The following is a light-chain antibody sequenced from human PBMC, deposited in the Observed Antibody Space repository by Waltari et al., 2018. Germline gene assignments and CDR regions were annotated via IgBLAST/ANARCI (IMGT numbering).Light chain of an antibody. CDR2: HTS. J-gene: IGKJ1*01. CDR1: QGVGKY. CDR3: QKYDFLPAT. V-gene: IGKV3-20*01. Sequence: IVLTQSPGTLSLSPGERATLSCRASQGVGKYLAWYQQRPGQAPRLLLYHTSIRATGIPDRFSGSGDGTDFSLTISRLEPEDVAVYYCQKYDFLPATFGQGTTVEIK.